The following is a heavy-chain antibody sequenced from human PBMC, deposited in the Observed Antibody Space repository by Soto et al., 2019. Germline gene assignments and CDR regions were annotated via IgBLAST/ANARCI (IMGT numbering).Heavy chain of an antibody. CDR2: NPYSGVT. J-gene: IGHJ4*02. CDR3: ARQRGNYFDY. V-gene: IGHV4-59*01. Sequence: TVSGYSISNFYWSWIRPPPVKGLEGIGYNPYSGVTNYSPSLKDRVTISVDKSKNEFSLKLSSVTAADTAVYYCARQRGNYFDYWGQGT. CDR1: GYSISNFY.